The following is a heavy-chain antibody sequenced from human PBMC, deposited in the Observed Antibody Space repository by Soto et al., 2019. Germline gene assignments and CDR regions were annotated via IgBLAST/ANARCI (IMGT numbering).Heavy chain of an antibody. J-gene: IGHJ6*02. CDR2: INPICGTA. CDR1: GGTFSSYA. CDR3: ARDLWIAVAVPYYYYGMDV. Sequence: ASVKVSCKASGGTFSSYAISWVRQAPGQGLEWMGIINPICGTASYAQKFQGRVTMTTDTSTSTVYMELSSLRSEDTAVYYCARDLWIAVAVPYYYYGMDVWGQGTTVTV. D-gene: IGHD6-19*01. V-gene: IGHV1-69*05.